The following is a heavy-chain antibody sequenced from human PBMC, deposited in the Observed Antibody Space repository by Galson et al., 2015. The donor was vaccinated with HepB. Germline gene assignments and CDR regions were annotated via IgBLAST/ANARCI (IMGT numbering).Heavy chain of an antibody. Sequence: SLRLSCAASGFTFSSYGMHWVRQAPGKGLEWVAVISYDGSNKYYADSVKGRFTISRDNSKNTLYLQMNSLRAEDTAVYYCAKGRLRAIFLALDIWGQGTMVTVSS. J-gene: IGHJ3*02. V-gene: IGHV3-30*18. CDR1: GFTFSSYG. CDR2: ISYDGSNK. CDR3: AKGRLRAIFLALDI. D-gene: IGHD3-3*01.